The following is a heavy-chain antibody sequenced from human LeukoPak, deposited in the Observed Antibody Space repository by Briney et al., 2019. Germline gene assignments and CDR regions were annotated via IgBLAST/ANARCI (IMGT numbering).Heavy chain of an antibody. Sequence: SETLSLTCTVSGGSFSNYYWSLIRQPADKGLEWIGLIYTSRGTKYNPSLKSGVTMSVDTSKHQFSLHLSLVTAADTAVYYCARLQNPTVDRWYLDLWGRGTLVSVSS. J-gene: IGHJ2*01. D-gene: IGHD5-12*01. CDR1: GGSFSNYY. CDR2: IYTSRGT. CDR3: ARLQNPTVDRWYLDL. V-gene: IGHV4-4*07.